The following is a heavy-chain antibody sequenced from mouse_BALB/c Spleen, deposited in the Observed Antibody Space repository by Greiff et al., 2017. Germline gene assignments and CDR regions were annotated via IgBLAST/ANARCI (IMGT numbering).Heavy chain of an antibody. Sequence: VQLQQSGPGLVKPSQSLSLTCSVTGYSITSGYYWNWIRQFPGNKLEWMGYISYDGSNNYNPSLKNRISITRDTSKNQFFLKLNSVTTEDTATYYCARAVTGLGFAYWGQGTLVTVSA. J-gene: IGHJ3*01. CDR2: ISYDGSN. CDR1: GYSITSGYY. CDR3: ARAVTGLGFAY. V-gene: IGHV3-6*02. D-gene: IGHD4-1*01.